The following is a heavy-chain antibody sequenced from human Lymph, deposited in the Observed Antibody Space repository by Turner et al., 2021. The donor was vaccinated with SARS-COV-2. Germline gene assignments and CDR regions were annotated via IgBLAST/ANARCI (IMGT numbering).Heavy chain of an antibody. J-gene: IGHJ6*02. V-gene: IGHV3-30*04. Sequence: VQLVESGGGVVQPGRSLRLSCEASGFTFSTYVPDWVRQAPGKGQEWVARISYDGSNEYYADSVKGRFTISRDNYKNTVYLQMNSLRTEDTAMYYCARGHGGNYYYGMDVWGQGTTVTVSS. CDR3: ARGHGGNYYYGMDV. CDR2: ISYDGSNE. CDR1: GFTFSTYV. D-gene: IGHD2-15*01.